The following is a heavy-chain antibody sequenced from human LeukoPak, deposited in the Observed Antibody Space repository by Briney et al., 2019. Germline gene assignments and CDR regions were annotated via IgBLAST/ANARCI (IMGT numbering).Heavy chain of an antibody. CDR2: ISAYNGNT. V-gene: IGHV1-18*01. CDR3: ARSGEQYSSGLYKWFDP. Sequence: ASVTVSCKASGYTFTSYGISWVRQAPGQGLEWMGWISAYNGNTNYAQKLQGRVNMTTDTSTSTAYMELRSLRSDDTAVYYCARSGEQYSSGLYKWFDPWGQGTLVTVSS. CDR1: GYTFTSYG. D-gene: IGHD6-19*01. J-gene: IGHJ5*02.